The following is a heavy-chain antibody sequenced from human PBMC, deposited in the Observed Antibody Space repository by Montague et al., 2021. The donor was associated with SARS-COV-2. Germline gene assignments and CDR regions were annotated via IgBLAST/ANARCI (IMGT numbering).Heavy chain of an antibody. Sequence: SLRLSCAASGFTFTSYWMSWVRQAPGKGLEWVANIKQDGSEKYYVDSVKGRFTIARDNAKNSLYLQMNSLRVEYTAVYYCARVPSSTWYFDFWGQGTLVTVSS. CDR3: ARVPSSTWYFDF. CDR1: GFTFTSYW. CDR2: IKQDGSEK. D-gene: IGHD6-13*01. V-gene: IGHV3-7*01. J-gene: IGHJ4*02.